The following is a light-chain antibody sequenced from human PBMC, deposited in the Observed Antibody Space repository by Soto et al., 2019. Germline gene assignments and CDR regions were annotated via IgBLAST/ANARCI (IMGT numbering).Light chain of an antibody. CDR3: QQRSNWPLYT. CDR1: QSVSSY. Sequence: EIVLTQSPATLSLSPGDRATLSCRASQSVSSYLAWYQQKHGQAPRLLIYAASNRATGIPARFSGSGSGKDFSLTIISLEHEDFAVYYCQQRSNWPLYTFGQGTKLEIK. J-gene: IGKJ2*01. CDR2: AAS. V-gene: IGKV3-11*01.